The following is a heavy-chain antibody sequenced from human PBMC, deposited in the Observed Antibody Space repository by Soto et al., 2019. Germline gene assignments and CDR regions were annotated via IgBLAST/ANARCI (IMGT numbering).Heavy chain of an antibody. CDR2: IDWDDDK. J-gene: IGHJ6*02. D-gene: IGHD1-26*01. CDR1: GFSLSTSGMC. V-gene: IGHV2-70*01. CDR3: ARIAPPHSGSYPYYYGMDV. Sequence: SGPTLVNPTQTLTLTCTFSGFSLSTSGMCVSWIRQPPGKALEWLALIDWDDDKYYSTSLKTRLTISKDTSKNQVVLTMTNVDPVDTATYYCARIAPPHSGSYPYYYGMDVWGQGTTVTVSS.